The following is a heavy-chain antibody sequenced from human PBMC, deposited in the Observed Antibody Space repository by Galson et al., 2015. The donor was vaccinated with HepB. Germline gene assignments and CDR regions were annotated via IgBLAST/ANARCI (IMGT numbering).Heavy chain of an antibody. CDR1: GSSLSTYT. CDR3: ATTLFGSASYCAFEV. D-gene: IGHD3-9*01. CDR2: ISTTGENI. V-gene: IGHV3-48*04. Sequence: SLRLSCEASGSSLSTYTINWARQSPTMGLQWVSYISTTGENIHYAESVKGRVTVARDNAKNAVFIQVNNLRVEDTAVYYCATTLFGSASYCAFEVWGQGTLVTVSS. J-gene: IGHJ3*01.